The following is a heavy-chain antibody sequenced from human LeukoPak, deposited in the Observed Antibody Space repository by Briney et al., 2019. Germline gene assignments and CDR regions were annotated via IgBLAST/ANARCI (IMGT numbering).Heavy chain of an antibody. CDR1: GFSLSTSGVG. D-gene: IGHD3-10*01. CDR2: IYWNDDK. CDR3: RYGSGSYGVDY. J-gene: IGHJ4*02. Sequence: SGPTLVKPTQTLTLTCTFSGFSLSTSGVGVGWIRQPPGKALEWLALIYWNDDKRCSPSLKSRLTITKDTSKNQVVLTMTNMDPVDTATYYCRYGSGSYGVDYWGQGTLVTVSS. V-gene: IGHV2-5*01.